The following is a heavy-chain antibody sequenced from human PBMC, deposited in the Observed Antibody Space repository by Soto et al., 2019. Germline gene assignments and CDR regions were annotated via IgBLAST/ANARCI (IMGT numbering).Heavy chain of an antibody. CDR1: GGSISSYY. CDR3: ARGRYDYSNYGNWFDP. CDR2: IYTSGST. V-gene: IGHV4-4*07. D-gene: IGHD4-4*01. J-gene: IGHJ5*02. Sequence: LSLTCTVSGGSISSYYWSWIRQPAGKGLEWIGRIYTSGSTNYNPSLKSRVTMSVDTSKNQFSLKLSSVTAADTAVYYCARGRYDYSNYGNWFDPWGQGTLVTVSS.